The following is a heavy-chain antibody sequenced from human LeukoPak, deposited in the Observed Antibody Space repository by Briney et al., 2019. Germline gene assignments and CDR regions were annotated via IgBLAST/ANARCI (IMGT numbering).Heavy chain of an antibody. CDR3: ARAAKIYGDYSYFDY. Sequence: ASVKVSCKASGGTFISYAISWVRQAPGQGLEWMGGIIPIFGTANYAQKFQGRVTITADESTSTAYMELSSLRSEDTAVYYCARAAKIYGDYSYFDYWGQGTLVTVSS. CDR1: GGTFISYA. J-gene: IGHJ4*02. D-gene: IGHD4-17*01. V-gene: IGHV1-69*13. CDR2: IIPIFGTA.